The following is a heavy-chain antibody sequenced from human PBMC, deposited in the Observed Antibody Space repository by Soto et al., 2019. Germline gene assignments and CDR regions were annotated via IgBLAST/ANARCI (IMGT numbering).Heavy chain of an antibody. J-gene: IGHJ4*02. D-gene: IGHD3-10*01. CDR3: ATGRVLYGSEY. CDR2: IYHTERTTY. Sequence: QVQVQESGPGLVKPSETLSLTCTVSGGAISSYYWCWIRQPPGRRVQWIGYIYHTERTTYNYNPSLNNRVTKSVDSSKNHFSLRLASGTAADTAVYYGATGRVLYGSEYWGQGTLVTVSS. V-gene: IGHV4-59*01. CDR1: GGAISSYY.